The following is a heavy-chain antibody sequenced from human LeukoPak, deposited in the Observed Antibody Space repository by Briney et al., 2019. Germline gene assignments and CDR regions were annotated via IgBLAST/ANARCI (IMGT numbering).Heavy chain of an antibody. CDR1: GFTVSSNY. CDR3: AKLYYYGSGSYYNPPDY. CDR2: IYSGGST. J-gene: IGHJ4*02. V-gene: IGHV3-53*01. D-gene: IGHD3-10*01. Sequence: GGSLRLSCAASGFTVSSNYMSWVRQAPGKGLEWVSVIYSGGSTYYADSVKGRFTISRDNSKNTLYLQMNSLRAEDTAVYYCAKLYYYGSGSYYNPPDYWGQGTLVTVSS.